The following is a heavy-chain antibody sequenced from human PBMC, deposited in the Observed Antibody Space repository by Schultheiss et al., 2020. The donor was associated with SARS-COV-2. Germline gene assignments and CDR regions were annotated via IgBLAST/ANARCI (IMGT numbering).Heavy chain of an antibody. CDR2: ISYDGSNK. J-gene: IGHJ4*02. D-gene: IGHD4-11*01. Sequence: GESLKISCAASGFTLSNFAMHWVRQAPGKGLGWVAVISYDGSNKYYADSVKGRFTISRDNSKNTLYLQMNSLRVEDTAVYYCARVPTYSNYVGHHDYWGQGTLVTVSS. CDR1: GFTLSNFA. V-gene: IGHV3-30-3*01. CDR3: ARVPTYSNYVGHHDY.